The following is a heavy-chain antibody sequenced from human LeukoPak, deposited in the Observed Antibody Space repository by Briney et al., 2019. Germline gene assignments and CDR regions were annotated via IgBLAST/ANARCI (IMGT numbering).Heavy chain of an antibody. J-gene: IGHJ6*02. CDR2: INAGNGNT. Sequence: GASVKVSCKASGYIFTNYAMYWVRQAPGQRLEWMGWINAGNGNTKYSQKFQVRVTISRDTSAGTAYMELSSLRSEDTAVYYCARGIVPTHYYYGMDVWGQGTTVTVSS. CDR3: ARGIVPTHYYYGMDV. V-gene: IGHV1-3*01. CDR1: GYIFTNYA. D-gene: IGHD2-2*01.